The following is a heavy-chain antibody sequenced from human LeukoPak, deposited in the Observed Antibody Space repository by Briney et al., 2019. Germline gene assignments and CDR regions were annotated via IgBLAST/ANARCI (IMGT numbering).Heavy chain of an antibody. Sequence: PSETLSLTCAVYGGSFSGYYWTWIRQTPEKGLEWIGEMNPSGSTSYNPSLKSRVTISVDTSKNQFSLKLSSVTAADMAVYYCARGRQDVTMIVVVMTAVSYYLDVRGKGTTVTVS. CDR1: GGSFSGYY. J-gene: IGHJ6*03. V-gene: IGHV4-34*01. D-gene: IGHD3-22*01. CDR3: ARGRQDVTMIVVVMTAVSYYLDV. CDR2: MNPSGST.